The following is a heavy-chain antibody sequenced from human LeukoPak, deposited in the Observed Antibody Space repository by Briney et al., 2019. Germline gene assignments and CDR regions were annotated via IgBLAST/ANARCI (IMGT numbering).Heavy chain of an antibody. CDR1: GFTFSSYA. CDR3: AKLGLWPRPYYFDY. Sequence: PGGSLRLSCAASGFTFSSYAMSWARQAPGKGLKWVSTISSSGGSTYYTDSVKGRFTISRDNSKNTLYLQMNSLRAEDTAVYYCAKLGLWPRPYYFDYWGQGTLVTVSS. D-gene: IGHD2-21*01. CDR2: ISSSGGST. V-gene: IGHV3-23*01. J-gene: IGHJ4*02.